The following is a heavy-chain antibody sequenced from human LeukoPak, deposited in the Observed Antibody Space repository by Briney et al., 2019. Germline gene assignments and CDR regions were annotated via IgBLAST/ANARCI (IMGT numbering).Heavy chain of an antibody. V-gene: IGHV4-4*07. J-gene: IGHJ4*02. CDR2: IYTSGNT. CDR1: GGSINSYY. Sequence: SETLSLTCTVSGGSINSYYWSWIRQPAGKGLEWIGRIYTSGNTNYNPSLKSRVTMSVDTSKNQFSLKLSSVTAADTAVYHCAREKSSGLFYFDYWGQGTLVTVSS. CDR3: AREKSSGLFYFDY. D-gene: IGHD6-19*01.